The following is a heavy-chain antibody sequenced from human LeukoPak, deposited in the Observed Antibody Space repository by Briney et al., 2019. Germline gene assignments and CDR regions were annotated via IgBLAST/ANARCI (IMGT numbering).Heavy chain of an antibody. D-gene: IGHD3-22*01. V-gene: IGHV3-23*01. Sequence: GGSLRLSCLTSGFTLSTNAMSWVRQAPGKGLEWISGISGSGASTYYADSVKGRFTISRDDSRNTLYLQMNSLRGDDAAVYYCAKVGLDSSVNYFDYWGQGTLVTVSS. CDR3: AKVGLDSSVNYFDY. CDR2: ISGSGAST. J-gene: IGHJ4*02. CDR1: GFTLSTNA.